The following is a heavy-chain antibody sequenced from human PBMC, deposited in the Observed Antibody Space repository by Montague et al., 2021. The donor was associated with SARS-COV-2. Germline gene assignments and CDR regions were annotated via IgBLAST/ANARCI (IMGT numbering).Heavy chain of an antibody. J-gene: IGHJ5*02. CDR2: ISYSGST. Sequence: SETLSLTCAILSAWNTGADRNCTRLNSSHHGNAFAWIASISYSGSTSYNPPLRSRVTISVDTSKNQISMNLRSVTAADTSVYYCARHSTTHSFDPWGQGILVTVSS. CDR1: SAWNTGADRNC. CDR3: ARHSTTHSFDP. V-gene: IGHV4-39*01. D-gene: IGHD1-1*01.